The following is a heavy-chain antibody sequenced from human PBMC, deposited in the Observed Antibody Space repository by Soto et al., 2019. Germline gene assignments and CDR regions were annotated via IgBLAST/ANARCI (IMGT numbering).Heavy chain of an antibody. J-gene: IGHJ4*02. Sequence: QLQLQESGPGLVKPSETLSLKCTVSGASISSSSYYWGWIRQPPGKGLEYIGSMYYSGSTYYNPSLESRITISVDMSKNQCSLKLSSVTAADTAVYYCATLKGIAVAGIHYWGQGTLVTVSS. CDR3: ATLKGIAVAGIHY. D-gene: IGHD6-19*01. V-gene: IGHV4-39*01. CDR2: MYYSGST. CDR1: GASISSSSYY.